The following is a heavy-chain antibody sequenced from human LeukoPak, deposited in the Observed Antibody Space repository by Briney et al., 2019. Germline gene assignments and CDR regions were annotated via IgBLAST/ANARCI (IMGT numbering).Heavy chain of an antibody. CDR2: ISYDGSNK. V-gene: IGHV3-30*04. Sequence: GGSLRLSCAASGFTFSSYAMHWVRQAPGKGLEWVAVISYDGSNKYYADSVKGRFTISRDNSKNTLYLQMNSLRAEDTAVYYCARVNSGSYYRIYYYYYYMDVWGKGTTVTVSS. J-gene: IGHJ6*03. D-gene: IGHD1-26*01. CDR3: ARVNSGSYYRIYYYYYYMDV. CDR1: GFTFSSYA.